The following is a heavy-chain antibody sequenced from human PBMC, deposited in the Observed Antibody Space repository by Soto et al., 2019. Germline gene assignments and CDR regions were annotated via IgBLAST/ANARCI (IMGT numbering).Heavy chain of an antibody. V-gene: IGHV4-4*02. CDR3: ARHIAGAGTRGFDY. D-gene: IGHD6-19*01. Sequence: QVQLQESGPGLVKPSGTLSLTCAVSGASINTNWWSWVRQPPGKGLEWIGEVYHSGSTNYNPSLMGRVTILLDKSSNQLSLQLSSVTAADTAVYYCARHIAGAGTRGFDYWGQGSLVTVSS. CDR2: VYHSGST. J-gene: IGHJ4*02. CDR1: GASINTNW.